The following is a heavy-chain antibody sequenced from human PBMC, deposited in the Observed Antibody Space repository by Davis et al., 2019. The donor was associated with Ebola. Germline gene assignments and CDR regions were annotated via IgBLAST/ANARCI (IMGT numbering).Heavy chain of an antibody. CDR1: GFTFSKYA. D-gene: IGHD2-15*01. J-gene: IGHJ4*02. Sequence: GGSLRLSCAASGFTFSKYAMSWVRQAPGKGLEWVSVISGSGGSTYYADSVKGRFTISRDNSKNTLYLQMNSLRAEDTAVYYCAKASKDPRGGYFDYWGQGTLVTVSS. CDR3: AKASKDPRGGYFDY. CDR2: ISGSGGST. V-gene: IGHV3-23*01.